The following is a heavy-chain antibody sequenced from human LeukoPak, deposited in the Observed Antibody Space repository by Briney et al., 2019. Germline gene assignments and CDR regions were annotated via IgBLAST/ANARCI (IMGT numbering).Heavy chain of an antibody. CDR1: GGSFSGYY. CDR2: INHSGNT. J-gene: IGHJ5*02. V-gene: IGHV4-34*01. Sequence: SETLSLTCAVYGGSFSGYYWSWIRQPPGKGLEWIGEINHSGNTNYNPSLKTRVIISADTSKNQFSLRLRSVTAADTAVYYCARQSTIAAARIDPWGQGTLVTVSS. CDR3: ARQSTIAAARIDP. D-gene: IGHD6-25*01.